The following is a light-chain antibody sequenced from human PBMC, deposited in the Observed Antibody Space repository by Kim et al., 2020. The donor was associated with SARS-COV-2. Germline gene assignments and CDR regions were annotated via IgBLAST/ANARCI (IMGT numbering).Light chain of an antibody. CDR2: RNN. Sequence: QSVLTQPPSASGTPGQRATISCSGSSSNIGSNYVYWYQQLPGTAPKLLIYRNNQRPSGVPDRFSGSKSGTSASLAISGLRSEDEADYYCAAWDDSQSGWVFGGGTQLTVL. CDR3: AAWDDSQSGWV. CDR1: SSNIGSNY. J-gene: IGLJ3*02. V-gene: IGLV1-47*01.